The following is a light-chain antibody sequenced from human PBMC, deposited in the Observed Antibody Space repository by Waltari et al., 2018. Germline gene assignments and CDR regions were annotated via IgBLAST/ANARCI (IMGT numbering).Light chain of an antibody. CDR3: HSRDASGVAGS. J-gene: IGLJ2*01. Sequence: SSELTQDPAVSVAMGQTVRITCQGDSHSSYYASWYQQRPGQAPILVIYDKNNRPSGVPDRFSGSSSHNTGSLTITGAQAEDEASYYCHSRDASGVAGSFGGGTKLTVL. CDR1: SHSSYY. V-gene: IGLV3-19*01. CDR2: DKN.